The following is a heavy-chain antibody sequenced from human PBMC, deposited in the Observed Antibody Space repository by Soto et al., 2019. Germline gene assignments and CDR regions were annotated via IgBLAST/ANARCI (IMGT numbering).Heavy chain of an antibody. J-gene: IGHJ4*02. CDR2: ISGHNGNT. Sequence: QVQLVQSGAEVKKPGASVKVSCKASGYSFTSYGISWVRQAPGQGPEWMGWISGHNGNTNHPQSLQGRVTMTKDTTRNKAYMELRSLRSDDTAVYYCARHRFNYYDDTVYYYFDYWGQGTLGTVSS. CDR1: GYSFTSYG. CDR3: ARHRFNYYDDTVYYYFDY. D-gene: IGHD3-22*01. V-gene: IGHV1-18*04.